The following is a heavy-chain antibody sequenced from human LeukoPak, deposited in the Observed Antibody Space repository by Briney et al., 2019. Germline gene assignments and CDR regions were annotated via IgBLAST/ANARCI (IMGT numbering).Heavy chain of an antibody. CDR2: ISYDGSNE. Sequence: GTSLRLSCEVSGSTFNSFGMHWVRQAPGKGLEWVAVISYDGSNEKYAESVKGRFTISRDNSKNTLYLQMNSLRAEDTAVYYCAKRTSIAVASWYFDLWGRGTLVTVSS. V-gene: IGHV3-30*18. CDR1: GSTFNSFG. D-gene: IGHD6-19*01. J-gene: IGHJ2*01. CDR3: AKRTSIAVASWYFDL.